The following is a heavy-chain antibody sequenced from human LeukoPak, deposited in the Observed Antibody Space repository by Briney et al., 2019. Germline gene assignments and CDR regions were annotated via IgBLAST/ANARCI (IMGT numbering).Heavy chain of an antibody. Sequence: EASVTVSCKSSVYTFTSYDIHWVRQATGLGPEWMGWMNPNSGNTGYAQKFQGRVTMTMNTSISTAYLELSSLTSEDTAVYYCARSLNKYDGGNSGSAWFDPWSQGRLVTVYS. V-gene: IGHV1-8*01. J-gene: IGHJ5*02. CDR2: MNPNSGNT. CDR1: VYTFTSYD. CDR3: ARSLNKYDGGNSGSAWFDP. D-gene: IGHD4-23*01.